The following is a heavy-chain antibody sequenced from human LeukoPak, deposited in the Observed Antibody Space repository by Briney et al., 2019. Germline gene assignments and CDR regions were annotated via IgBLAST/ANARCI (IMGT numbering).Heavy chain of an antibody. V-gene: IGHV1-2*02. Sequence: ASVKVSCKASGYTFTGYYMHWVRQAPGQGLEWMGWINPNSGGTNYAQKFQGRVTMTRDTSISTAYIELSRLRSDDTAVYYCARNQDTASYYYYYMDVWGKGTTVTVSS. J-gene: IGHJ6*03. CDR1: GYTFTGYY. CDR3: ARNQDTASYYYYYMDV. D-gene: IGHD5-18*01. CDR2: INPNSGGT.